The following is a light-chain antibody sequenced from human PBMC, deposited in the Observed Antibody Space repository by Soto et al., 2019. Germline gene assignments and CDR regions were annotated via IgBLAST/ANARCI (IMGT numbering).Light chain of an antibody. CDR2: GAS. CDR1: QSISDT. CDR3: QQYSTYSWT. V-gene: IGKV3-15*01. Sequence: EIVMTQSPATLSVSPGGRATPSCRASQSISDTLAWYQQKPGQAPRLLIHGASTRATGFPARFSGSASGTEFTLTISSLQPDDFATYFCQQYSTYSWTFGQGTKVDI. J-gene: IGKJ1*01.